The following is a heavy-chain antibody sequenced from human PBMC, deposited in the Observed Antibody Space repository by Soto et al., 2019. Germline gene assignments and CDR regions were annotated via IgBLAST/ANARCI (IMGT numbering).Heavy chain of an antibody. D-gene: IGHD6-13*01. CDR2: ISSSSSTI. J-gene: IGHJ6*02. CDR3: AREIAAAGTLYYYYYGMDV. Sequence: EVQLVESGGGLVQPGGSLRLSCAASGFTFSSYSMNWVRQAQGKGLEWVSYISSSSSTIYYADSVKGRFTISRDNAKNSLYLQMNSLRDEDTAVYYCAREIAAAGTLYYYYYGMDVWGQGTTVTVSS. CDR1: GFTFSSYS. V-gene: IGHV3-48*02.